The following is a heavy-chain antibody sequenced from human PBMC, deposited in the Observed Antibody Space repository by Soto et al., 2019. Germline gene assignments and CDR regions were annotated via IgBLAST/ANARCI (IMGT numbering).Heavy chain of an antibody. D-gene: IGHD3-16*01. CDR2: INPNSGGT. Sequence: QVRLVQSGPEVRKPGASVKISCEASGYSFTGHYLHWVRQAPGHGLEWMGWINPNSGGTNCAQKFQAWISITRDKALSTVYMDLSSLRSEDTAMYYCAKSDGAEENDAFDIWGQGTMISVS. CDR1: GYSFTGHY. J-gene: IGHJ3*02. V-gene: IGHV1-2*04. CDR3: AKSDGAEENDAFDI.